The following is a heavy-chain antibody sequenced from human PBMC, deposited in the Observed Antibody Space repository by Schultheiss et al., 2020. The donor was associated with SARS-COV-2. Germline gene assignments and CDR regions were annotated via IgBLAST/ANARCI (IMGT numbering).Heavy chain of an antibody. Sequence: ASVKVSCKASGYTFTGYYMHWVRQASGQGLEWMGWINPNSGGTNYAQKFQGWVTLTRDTYISTDYMELSSLVSDDTAVYYCARGGGITIFGVAPINNYYHYYYIDVWGKGTPVTVSS. CDR2: INPNSGGT. CDR3: ARGGGITIFGVAPINNYYHYYYIDV. J-gene: IGHJ6*03. V-gene: IGHV1-2*04. D-gene: IGHD3-3*01. CDR1: GYTFTGYY.